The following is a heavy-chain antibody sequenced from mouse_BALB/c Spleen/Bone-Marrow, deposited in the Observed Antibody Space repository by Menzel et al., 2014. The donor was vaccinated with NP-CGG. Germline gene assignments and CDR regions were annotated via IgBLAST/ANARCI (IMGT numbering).Heavy chain of an antibody. J-gene: IGHJ2*01. CDR3: ARGWLLRHYFDY. CDR1: GYIFTEYT. D-gene: IGHD2-3*01. CDR2: INPNNGGT. Sequence: EVKLMESGPDLVKPGASVKISCKTSGYIFTEYTMHWVKQSHVKSLEWIGGINPNNGGTSYSQKFKGKATWTVDKSSSTAYMELRSLTSEDSAVYYCARGWLLRHYFDYWGQGTTLTVSS. V-gene: IGHV1-26*01.